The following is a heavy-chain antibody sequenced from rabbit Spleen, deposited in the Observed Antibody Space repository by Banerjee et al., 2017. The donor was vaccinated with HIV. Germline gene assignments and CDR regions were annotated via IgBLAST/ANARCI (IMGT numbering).Heavy chain of an antibody. V-gene: IGHV1S40*01. Sequence: QSLEESGGDLVKPGASLTLTCTASGFSFSSTDYMCWVRQAPGKGLEWIACMHIGDGSTYYASWVNGRFTISKTSSTTVTLQMTSLTAADTATYFCARDDSSKSWIFNLWGPGTLVTVS. D-gene: IGHD1-1*01. CDR2: MHIGDGST. CDR1: GFSFSSTDY. CDR3: ARDDSSKSWIFNL. J-gene: IGHJ4*01.